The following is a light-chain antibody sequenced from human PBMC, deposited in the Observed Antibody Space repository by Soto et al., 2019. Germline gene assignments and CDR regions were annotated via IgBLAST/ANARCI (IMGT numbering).Light chain of an antibody. Sequence: QSALTQPASVSGSPGQSITISCTGTSSDIGANNYVSWYRHHPGEAPKLMIFDVSYRPSGVSNRFSGSKSGNTASLTISGLQADDESYYYCSSYTTSGTRYVFGTGTKLTVL. CDR2: DVS. CDR3: SSYTTSGTRYV. CDR1: SSDIGANNY. V-gene: IGLV2-14*03. J-gene: IGLJ1*01.